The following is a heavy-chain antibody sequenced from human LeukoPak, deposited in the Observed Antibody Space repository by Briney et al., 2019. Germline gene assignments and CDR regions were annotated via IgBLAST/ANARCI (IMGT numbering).Heavy chain of an antibody. CDR2: ISYDGSNK. Sequence: GGSLRLSCAASGFTFSSYGMHWVRQAPGKGLEWVAVISYDGSNKYYADSVKGRFTISRDNSKNTLYLQMNSLRAEDTAVYYCARESDYYGSGSAYFDYWGQGTLVTVSS. J-gene: IGHJ4*02. CDR3: ARESDYYGSGSAYFDY. CDR1: GFTFSSYG. D-gene: IGHD3-10*01. V-gene: IGHV3-30*03.